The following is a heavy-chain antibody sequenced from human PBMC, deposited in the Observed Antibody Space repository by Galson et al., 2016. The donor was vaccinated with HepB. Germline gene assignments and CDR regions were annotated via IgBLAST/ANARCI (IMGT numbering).Heavy chain of an antibody. J-gene: IGHJ6*03. Sequence: SVKVSCKASGYNFTAYYLHWVRQAPGQGLEWMGGINPNSGGTNYAQKFQGRITMTRDTSISTAYMELRSLISDDTAVYYCARDGPSDFYLSPSFMDVWGKGATVSVSS. CDR1: GYNFTAYY. CDR2: INPNSGGT. D-gene: IGHD2-21*02. V-gene: IGHV1-2*02. CDR3: ARDGPSDFYLSPSFMDV.